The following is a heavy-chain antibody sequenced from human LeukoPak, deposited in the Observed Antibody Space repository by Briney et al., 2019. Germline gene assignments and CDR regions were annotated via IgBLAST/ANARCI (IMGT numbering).Heavy chain of an antibody. V-gene: IGHV4-34*01. J-gene: IGHJ5*02. Sequence: SETLSLTCAVYGGSLSGYYWSWVRQPPGKGLEWIGEINHSGSTNYNPSLKSRVTISVDTSKNQFSLKLSSVTAADTAVYYCARGPPPLRFLEWSWFDPWGQGTLVTVSS. CDR1: GGSLSGYY. CDR3: ARGPPPLRFLEWSWFDP. CDR2: INHSGST. D-gene: IGHD3-3*01.